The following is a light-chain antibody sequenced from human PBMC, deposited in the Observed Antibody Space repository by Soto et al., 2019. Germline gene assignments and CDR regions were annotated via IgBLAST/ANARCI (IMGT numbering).Light chain of an antibody. J-gene: IGLJ2*01. CDR1: SGHSSYI. V-gene: IGLV4-60*03. CDR2: LEGSGSY. CDR3: ETWDSNTRAV. Sequence: QPVLTQSSSASASLGSSVKLTCTLSSGHSSYIIAWHQQQPGKAPRYLMKLEGSGSYNKGSGVPDRFSGSSSGADRYLTISNLQSEDEADYYCETWDSNTRAVFGGGTKVTVL.